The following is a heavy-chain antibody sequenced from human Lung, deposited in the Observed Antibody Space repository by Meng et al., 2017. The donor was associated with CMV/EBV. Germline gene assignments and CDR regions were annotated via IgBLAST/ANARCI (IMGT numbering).Heavy chain of an antibody. V-gene: IGHV3-21*01. CDR1: GFTFSSYT. CDR3: TKDRGLASGWFIH. Sequence: GGSLRLXCVASGFTFSSYTMNWVRQAPGKGLEWVSSISGGSDYMYYADSMKGRVTISRDNAKNSLFLQLNSLRAEDTAVYYCTKDRGLASGWFIHWGQGTXVNGSS. CDR2: ISGGSDYM. D-gene: IGHD6-13*01. J-gene: IGHJ4*02.